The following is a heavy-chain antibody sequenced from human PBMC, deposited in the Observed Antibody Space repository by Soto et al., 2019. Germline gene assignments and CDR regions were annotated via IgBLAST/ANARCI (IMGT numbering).Heavy chain of an antibody. D-gene: IGHD3-16*02. CDR2: IKQDGSEK. CDR1: GFTFSSYW. V-gene: IGHV3-7*01. CDR3: ARAEEIYDYVWGSYRPDAFDI. Sequence: PGGSLRLSCAASGFTFSSYWMSWVRQAPGKGLEWVANIKQDGSEKYYVDSVKGRFTISRDNAKNSLYLQMNSLRAEDTAVYYCARAEEIYDYVWGSYRPDAFDIWGQGTMVTVSS. J-gene: IGHJ3*02.